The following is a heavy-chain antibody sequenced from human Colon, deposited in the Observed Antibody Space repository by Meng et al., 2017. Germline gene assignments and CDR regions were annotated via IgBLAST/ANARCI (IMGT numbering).Heavy chain of an antibody. Sequence: GESLKISCAASGFTFSNAWMSWVRQAPGKGLEWVGRIKSKTDGETTDYAAPVKGRFTISRDDSKNTLYLQMNSLKTEDTAVYYCTTVHSSGWTTTDYWGQGTLVNVSS. V-gene: IGHV3-15*01. CDR2: IKSKTDGETT. CDR3: TTVHSSGWTTTDY. D-gene: IGHD6-19*01. CDR1: GFTFSNAW. J-gene: IGHJ4*02.